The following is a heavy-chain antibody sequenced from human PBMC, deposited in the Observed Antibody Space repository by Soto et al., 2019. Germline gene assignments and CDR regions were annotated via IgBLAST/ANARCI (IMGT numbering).Heavy chain of an antibody. Sequence: EVQLVESGGGLVKPGGSLRLSCAASGFTFSSYSMNWVRQAPGKGLEWVSSISSSSSYIYYADSVKGRFTISRDNAKNSLYLQMNSLRAEDTAVYYCARARDYGDYCFAHWGQGTLVTVSS. CDR3: ARARDYGDYCFAH. CDR1: GFTFSSYS. D-gene: IGHD4-17*01. V-gene: IGHV3-21*01. CDR2: ISSSSSYI. J-gene: IGHJ4*02.